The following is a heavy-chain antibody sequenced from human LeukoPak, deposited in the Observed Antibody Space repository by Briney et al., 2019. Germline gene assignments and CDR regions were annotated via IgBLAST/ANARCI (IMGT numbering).Heavy chain of an antibody. CDR3: ARGGESYKTVWFGELPTGWFDP. Sequence: PSETLSLTCTVSGGSISSGSYYWSWIRQPAGKGLEWIGRIYTSGSTNYNPSLKSRVTISVDTSKNQFSLKLSSVTAADTAVYYCARGGESYKTVWFGELPTGWFDPWGQGTLSPSPQ. V-gene: IGHV4-61*02. D-gene: IGHD3-10*01. CDR2: IYTSGST. CDR1: GGSISSGSYY. J-gene: IGHJ5*02.